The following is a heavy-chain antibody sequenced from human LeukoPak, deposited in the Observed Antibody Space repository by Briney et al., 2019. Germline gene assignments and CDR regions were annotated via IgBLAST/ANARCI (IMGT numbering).Heavy chain of an antibody. CDR3: AKALAAAGPFDY. CDR2: ISGSGGST. Sequence: GGSLRLSCAASGFTFSSYAMSWVRQAPGKGLEWVPAISGSGGSTYYADSVKGRFTISRDNSKNTLYLQMNSLRAKDTAVYYCAKALAAAGPFDYWGQGTLVTVSS. V-gene: IGHV3-23*01. J-gene: IGHJ4*02. CDR1: GFTFSSYA. D-gene: IGHD6-13*01.